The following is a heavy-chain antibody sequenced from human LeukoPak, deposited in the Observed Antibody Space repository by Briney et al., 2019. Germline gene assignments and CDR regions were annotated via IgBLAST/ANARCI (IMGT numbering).Heavy chain of an antibody. CDR2: INPNSGVT. Sequence: GASVKVSCKASGYTFTGYYMHWVRQAPGQGLESMGWINPNSGVTKYAQKSEGRVTMTRDTSITTAYMELSRLRSDDTAVYYCARGYKLGLGFDVWGQGTMVTVSS. CDR1: GYTFTGYY. CDR3: ARGYKLGLGFDV. D-gene: IGHD1-1*01. V-gene: IGHV1-2*02. J-gene: IGHJ3*01.